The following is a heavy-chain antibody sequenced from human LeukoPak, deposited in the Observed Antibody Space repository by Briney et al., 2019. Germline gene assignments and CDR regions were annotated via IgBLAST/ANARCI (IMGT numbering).Heavy chain of an antibody. D-gene: IGHD2-2*02. CDR3: ARSPSCSSASCYTNY. J-gene: IGHJ4*02. V-gene: IGHV3-21*01. Sequence: GGSLRLSCVASGFSFSNYGMQWVRQAPGRGLEWVASISSSSSHIYYADLVKGRFTISRDDAKNSLYLQMNSLRAEDTAVYYCARSPSCSSASCYTNYWGQGTLVTVSS. CDR2: ISSSSSHI. CDR1: GFSFSNYG.